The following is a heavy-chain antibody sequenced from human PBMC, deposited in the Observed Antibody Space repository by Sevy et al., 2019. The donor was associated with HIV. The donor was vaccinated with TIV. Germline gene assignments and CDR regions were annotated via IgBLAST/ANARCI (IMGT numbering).Heavy chain of an antibody. V-gene: IGHV3-23*01. CDR2: ISGSGGST. Sequence: GGSLRLSCAASEFTFSSYAMSWVRQAPGKGLEWVSAISGSGGSTYYADSVKGRFTISRDNSKNTLYLQMNSLRAEDTAVYYCAKDISRAGDAFDIWGQGTMVTVSS. J-gene: IGHJ3*02. CDR1: EFTFSSYA. CDR3: AKDISRAGDAFDI. D-gene: IGHD6-19*01.